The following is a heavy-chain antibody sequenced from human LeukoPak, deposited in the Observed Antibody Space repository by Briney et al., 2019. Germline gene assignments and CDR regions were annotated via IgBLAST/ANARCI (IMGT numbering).Heavy chain of an antibody. Sequence: SETLSLTCSVSGGFISSYYWSWIRQPPGKGLEWIGYIYNSGSTNYNPSLKSRVTISVDTSKKQFSLKVSSVTAADTAVYYCARQDYYDSSGYYAYYFDYWGQGTLVTVSS. CDR3: ARQDYYDSSGYYAYYFDY. D-gene: IGHD3-22*01. V-gene: IGHV4-59*08. CDR1: GGFISSYY. J-gene: IGHJ4*02. CDR2: IYNSGST.